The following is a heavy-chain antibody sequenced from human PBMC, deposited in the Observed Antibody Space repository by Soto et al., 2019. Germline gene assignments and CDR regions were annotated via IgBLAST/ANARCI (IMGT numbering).Heavy chain of an antibody. J-gene: IGHJ5*02. V-gene: IGHV3-15*01. CDR3: TTHPYYSSSWSRRRWFAP. CDR2: IKSKTDGGTT. D-gene: IGHD6-13*01. CDR1: GFTFSTYW. Sequence: GGSLRLSCAGSGFTFSTYWMTWVRQAPGKGLEWVGRIKSKTDGGTTDYAAPVKGRFTISRDDSKNTLYLQMNSLKTEDTAVYYCTTHPYYSSSWSRRRWFAPWGQGTLVTVSS.